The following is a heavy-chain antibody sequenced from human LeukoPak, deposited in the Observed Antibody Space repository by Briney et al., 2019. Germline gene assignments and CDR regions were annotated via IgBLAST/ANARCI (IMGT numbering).Heavy chain of an antibody. CDR2: IYYSGST. CDR3: ARDASAIAAAGAPFDY. V-gene: IGHV4-39*07. D-gene: IGHD6-13*01. J-gene: IGHJ4*02. CDR1: GGSISSSSYY. Sequence: ETLSLTCTVSGGSISSSSYYWGWIRQPPGKGLEWIGSIYYSGSTYYNPSLKSRVTISVDTSKNQFSLKLSSVTAADTAVYYCARDASAIAAAGAPFDYWGQGTLVTVSS.